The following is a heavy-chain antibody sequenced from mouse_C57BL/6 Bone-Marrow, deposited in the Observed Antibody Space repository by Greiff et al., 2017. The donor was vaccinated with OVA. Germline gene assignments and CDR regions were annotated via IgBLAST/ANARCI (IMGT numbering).Heavy chain of an antibody. CDR1: GFTFSSYG. CDR2: ISSGGSYT. D-gene: IGHD2-1*01. V-gene: IGHV5-6*02. J-gene: IGHJ2*01. Sequence: EVNLVESGGDLVKPGGSLKLSCAASGFTFSSYGMSWVRQTPDKRLEWVATISSGGSYTYYPDSVKGRFTISRDNAKNTLYLQMSSLKSEDTAMYYCARRRGYGNYFYFDYWGQGTTLTVSS. CDR3: ARRRGYGNYFYFDY.